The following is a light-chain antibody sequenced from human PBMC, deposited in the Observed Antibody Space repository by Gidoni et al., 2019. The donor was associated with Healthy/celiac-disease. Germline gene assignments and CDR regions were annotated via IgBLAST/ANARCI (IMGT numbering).Light chain of an antibody. CDR1: SSNIGNNY. CDR3: VTWDSSMSVL. Sequence: QSVLTQPPSVSAAPGQKVTISCSVSSSNIGNNYVSWYQQLPGTAPKLLIFEDNRRSSGIPDRFSGSKSGTSATLDIIGLQSGDEADYYCVTWDSSMSVLFGGGTKLTVL. J-gene: IGLJ3*02. V-gene: IGLV1-51*01. CDR2: EDN.